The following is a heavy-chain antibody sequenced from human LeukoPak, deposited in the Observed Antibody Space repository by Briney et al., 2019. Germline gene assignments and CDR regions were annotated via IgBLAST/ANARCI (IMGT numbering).Heavy chain of an antibody. Sequence: GRSLRLSCAASGFTFSSYAMHWVRQAPGKGLEWVSYINSGGTIIYYADSVKGRFTISRDNAKNSLYLQMNSLRAEDTAIYYCARDWFADWGQGTLVIVSS. CDR3: ARDWFAD. CDR1: GFTFSSYA. CDR2: INSGGTII. J-gene: IGHJ4*02. V-gene: IGHV3-48*03.